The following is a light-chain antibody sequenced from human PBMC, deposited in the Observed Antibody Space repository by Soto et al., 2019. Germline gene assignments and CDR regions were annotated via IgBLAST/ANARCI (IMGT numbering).Light chain of an antibody. Sequence: EIVLTQSPGTLSLSPGERATLSCRASQSVSSSYLAWYQQKPGQAPRLLIYGASSRATGIPVRFSGSGSGTDFTLTISRLEPEDFAVYYCQQYYSTPPTFGQGTKLEIK. CDR1: QSVSSSY. J-gene: IGKJ2*01. CDR2: GAS. V-gene: IGKV3-20*01. CDR3: QQYYSTPPT.